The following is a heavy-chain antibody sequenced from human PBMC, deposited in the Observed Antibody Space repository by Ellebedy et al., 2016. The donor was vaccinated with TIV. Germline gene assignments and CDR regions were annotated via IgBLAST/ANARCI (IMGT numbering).Heavy chain of an antibody. CDR1: GGSISNYS. J-gene: IGHJ5*02. Sequence: MPSETLSLTCTVSGGSISNYSWSWIRQPSGKGLEWIGNIYSSGRTNYNPSLKSRVIMSLDSSKDQVSLNVSSVTAADTAVYYCARYTRRWELCGWFDPWGQGTLVTVSS. V-gene: IGHV4-59*01. D-gene: IGHD1-26*01. CDR2: IYSSGRT. CDR3: ARYTRRWELCGWFDP.